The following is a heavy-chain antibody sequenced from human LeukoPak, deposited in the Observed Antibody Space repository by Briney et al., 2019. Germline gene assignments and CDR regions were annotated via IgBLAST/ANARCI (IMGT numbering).Heavy chain of an antibody. V-gene: IGHV4-30-4*08. CDR2: IYYSGST. D-gene: IGHD2-2*01. J-gene: IGHJ4*02. Sequence: LSQTLSLTXTVSGGSISSGDYYWSWIRQPPGKGLEWIGYIYYSGSTYYNPSLKSRVTISVDTSKNQFSLKLSSVTAADTAVYYCARELGYCSSTSCFGYWGQGTLVTVSS. CDR3: ARELGYCSSTSCFGY. CDR1: GGSISSGDYY.